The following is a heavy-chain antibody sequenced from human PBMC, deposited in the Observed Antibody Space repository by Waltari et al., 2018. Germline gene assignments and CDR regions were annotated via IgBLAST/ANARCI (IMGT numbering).Heavy chain of an antibody. V-gene: IGHV4-39*01. D-gene: IGHD3-3*01. J-gene: IGHJ4*02. CDR3: VRHFWSGYFIFAY. Sequence: QLQLQESGPGLVKPSETLSLTCTVSGDSISSSNYYWGWIRQPPGKGLEWIGSIYYSGTAYYNPSLKGRVTMSVDTSKNQFSLNLRSVTAADTAVYYCVRHFWSGYFIFAYWGQGALVTVSS. CDR2: IYYSGTA. CDR1: GDSISSSNYY.